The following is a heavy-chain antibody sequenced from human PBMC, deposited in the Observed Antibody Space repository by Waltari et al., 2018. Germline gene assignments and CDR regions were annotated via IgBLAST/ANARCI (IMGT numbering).Heavy chain of an antibody. V-gene: IGHV3-72*01. Sequence: EVQLVESGGGLVQPGGSLRLSCAASGFTFSAHYMDWLRQAPGKGLEWVGRTRNKANSYTTEYAASVKGRFTISRDDSKNSLYLQMNSLKTEDTAVYYCRVIAPNHIDYWGQGTLVTVSS. CDR1: GFTFSAHY. D-gene: IGHD2-21*01. CDR2: TRNKANSYTT. J-gene: IGHJ4*02. CDR3: RVIAPNHIDY.